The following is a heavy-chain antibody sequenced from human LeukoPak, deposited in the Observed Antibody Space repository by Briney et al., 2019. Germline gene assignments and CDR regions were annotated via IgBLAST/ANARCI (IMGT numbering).Heavy chain of an antibody. D-gene: IGHD3-22*01. CDR2: IYHSGST. V-gene: IGHV4-38-2*01. Sequence: PSETLSLTCAVSGYSISSGYYWGWIRQPPGKGLEWIGSIYHSGSTYYNPSLKSRVTISVDTPKNQFSLKLSSVTAADTAVYYCARGYYDPHDYWGQGTLVTVSS. J-gene: IGHJ4*02. CDR1: GYSISSGYY. CDR3: ARGYYDPHDY.